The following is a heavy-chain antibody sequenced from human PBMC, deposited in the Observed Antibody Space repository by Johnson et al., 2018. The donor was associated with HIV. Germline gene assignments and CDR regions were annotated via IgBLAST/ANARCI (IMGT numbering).Heavy chain of an antibody. V-gene: IGHV3-66*01. CDR3: ARDRRYYDSSGYYHDAFDI. Sequence: VLLVESGGGVVQPGGSLRLSCAASGFTFSDYYMSWIRQAPGKGLEWVSVIYSGGRTYYADSVKGRFTISRDNSKNTLYLQMNSLRAEDTAVYFCARDRRYYDSSGYYHDAFDIWGQGTMVTVSS. D-gene: IGHD3-22*01. CDR2: IYSGGRT. CDR1: GFTFSDYY. J-gene: IGHJ3*02.